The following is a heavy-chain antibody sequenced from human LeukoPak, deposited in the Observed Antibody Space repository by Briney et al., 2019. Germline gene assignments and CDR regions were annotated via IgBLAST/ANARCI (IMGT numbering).Heavy chain of an antibody. CDR1: GGSISSSSYY. CDR2: IYYSGST. Sequence: SETLSLTCTVSGGSISSSSYYWGWIRQPPGKGLEWIGSIYYSGSTYYNPSLKSRVTISVDTSKNQFSLKLSSVTAADTAVYYCARHGGTIVTLVEVYYFDYWGQGTLVTVSS. V-gene: IGHV4-39*07. CDR3: ARHGGTIVTLVEVYYFDY. D-gene: IGHD4-11*01. J-gene: IGHJ4*02.